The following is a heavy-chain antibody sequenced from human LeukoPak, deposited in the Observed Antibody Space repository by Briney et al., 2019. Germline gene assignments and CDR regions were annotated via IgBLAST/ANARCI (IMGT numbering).Heavy chain of an antibody. CDR1: GFTFSNAW. V-gene: IGHV3-15*01. CDR3: TTDPAIVVVPAAPFDY. J-gene: IGHJ4*02. D-gene: IGHD2-2*01. Sequence: GGSLRLSCAASGFTFSNAWMSWVRQAPGKGLEWVGRIKSKTDGGTTDYAAPVKGRFTISRDDSKNTLYLQMNSLKTEDTAVYYCTTDPAIVVVPAAPFDYWGQGTLVTVSS. CDR2: IKSKTDGGTT.